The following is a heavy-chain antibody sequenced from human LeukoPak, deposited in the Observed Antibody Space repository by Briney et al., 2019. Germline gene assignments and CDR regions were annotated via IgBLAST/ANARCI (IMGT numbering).Heavy chain of an antibody. V-gene: IGHV3-23*01. CDR1: GSTFSSHW. D-gene: IGHD3-10*01. CDR2: ISGSGGST. J-gene: IGHJ4*02. CDR3: AKLALRYRRGFGELLRLDY. Sequence: QPGGSLRLSCAASGSTFSSHWMMWVRQAPGKGLEWVSAISGSGGSTYYADSVKGRFTISRDNSKNTLYLQMNSLRAEDTAVYYCAKLALRYRRGFGELLRLDYWGQGTLVTVSS.